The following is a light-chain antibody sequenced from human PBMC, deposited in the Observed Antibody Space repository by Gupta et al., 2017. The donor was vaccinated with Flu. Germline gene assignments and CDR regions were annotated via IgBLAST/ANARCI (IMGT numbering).Light chain of an antibody. J-gene: IGKJ5*01. CDR2: AAS. V-gene: IGKV1D-16*01. CDR3: QQDNSYPIT. Sequence: PSSLSASVGDRVNITCRASKDISRWLAWYQQKPEKATKSLIYAASSLQSGVPLRFSGSGSGTDFTLTISSLQPEDFATYYCQQDNSYPITFGQGTPMEIK. CDR1: KDISRW.